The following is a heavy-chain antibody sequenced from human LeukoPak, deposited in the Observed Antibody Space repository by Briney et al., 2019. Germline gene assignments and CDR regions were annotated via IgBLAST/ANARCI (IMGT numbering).Heavy chain of an antibody. D-gene: IGHD3-22*01. CDR2: MYHTGST. V-gene: IGHV4-39*07. J-gene: IGHJ4*02. Sequence: PSETLSLTCTVSGGSISRSGYYWGWIRQPPGKGLEWIGSMYHTGSTYYNPSLKSRVTISVDTSKNQFSLKLSSVTAADTAVYYCARGVPVTYYYDSSGYYYQGGYFDYWGQGTLVTVSS. CDR1: GGSISRSGYY. CDR3: ARGVPVTYYYDSSGYYYQGGYFDY.